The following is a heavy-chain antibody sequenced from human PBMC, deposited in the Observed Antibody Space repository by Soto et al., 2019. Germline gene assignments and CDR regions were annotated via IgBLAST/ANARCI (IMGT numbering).Heavy chain of an antibody. CDR3: ARGRGIYYYYGMDV. J-gene: IGHJ6*02. CDR2: INHSGST. D-gene: IGHD3-10*01. CDR1: GGSFSGYY. V-gene: IGHV4-34*01. Sequence: PSETLSLTCAVYGGSFSGYYWSWIRQPPGKGLEWIGEINHSGSTNYNPSLKSRVTISVDTSKNQFSLKLSSVTAADTAVYYCARGRGIYYYYGMDVWGQGTTVTVSS.